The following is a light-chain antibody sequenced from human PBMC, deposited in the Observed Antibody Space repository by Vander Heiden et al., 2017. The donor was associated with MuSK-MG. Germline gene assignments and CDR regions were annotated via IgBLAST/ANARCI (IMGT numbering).Light chain of an antibody. V-gene: IGKV1-5*03. CDR3: QQYKSYWT. CDR1: QSISSW. CDR2: KAS. Sequence: DIQMTQSPSTLSASVGDRVTITCRASQSISSWLAWYQQKPGKAPKVLIYKASSLQSGVPSRFSGSGSGTEFTLTISSLQPDDFATYYCQQYKSYWTFGQGTKVXIK. J-gene: IGKJ1*01.